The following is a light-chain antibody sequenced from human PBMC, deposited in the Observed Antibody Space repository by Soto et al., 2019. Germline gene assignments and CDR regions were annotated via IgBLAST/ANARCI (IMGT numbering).Light chain of an antibody. Sequence: DIQMTQSPSTLSASVGDRVTITCRASQSISSWLAWYQQKPGKAPKLLIYDASSLESGVPSRFSGSGSGTEFTLTIISLQPDDFATYYCQQYNSYLYTFGQGTKVDIK. CDR1: QSISSW. V-gene: IGKV1-5*01. J-gene: IGKJ2*01. CDR2: DAS. CDR3: QQYNSYLYT.